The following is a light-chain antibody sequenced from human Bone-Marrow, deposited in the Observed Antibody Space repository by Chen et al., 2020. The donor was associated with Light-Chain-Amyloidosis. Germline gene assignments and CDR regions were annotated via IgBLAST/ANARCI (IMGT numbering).Light chain of an antibody. Sequence: DIQITQSPSTLSASVGDRVTITCRASQSVSSWLAWYQQRPGKAPKLLIYKASDLESGVPSRFSGSGSGTEFTLTITSLQPEDFATYYCQQYKTYSWTFGQGTQVEIK. CDR1: QSVSSW. V-gene: IGKV1-5*03. CDR3: QQYKTYSWT. J-gene: IGKJ1*01. CDR2: KAS.